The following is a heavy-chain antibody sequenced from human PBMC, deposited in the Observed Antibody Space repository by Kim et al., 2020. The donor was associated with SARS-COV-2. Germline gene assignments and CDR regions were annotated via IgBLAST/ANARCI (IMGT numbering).Heavy chain of an antibody. CDR1: GFTFSSYS. CDR3: ARDQGQQRLTNYGMDV. J-gene: IGHJ6*02. Sequence: GGSLRLSCAASGFTFSSYSMNWVRQAPGKGLEWVSSISSSSSYIYYADSVKGRFTISRDNAKNSLYLQMNSLRAEDTAVYYCARDQGQQRLTNYGMDVWGQGTTVTVSS. CDR2: ISSSSSYI. V-gene: IGHV3-21*01. D-gene: IGHD6-25*01.